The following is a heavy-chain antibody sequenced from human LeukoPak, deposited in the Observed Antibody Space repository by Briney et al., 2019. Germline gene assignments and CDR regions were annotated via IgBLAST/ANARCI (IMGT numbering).Heavy chain of an antibody. J-gene: IGHJ4*02. Sequence: PGGSLRLSCTASGFTFGDYAMSWFRQAPGKGLEWVGFIRSKAYGGTTEYAASVKGRFTISRDDSKSIAYLQMNSLKTEDTAVYYCTRDRWELAYDYWGQGTLVTVSS. D-gene: IGHD1-26*01. CDR2: IRSKAYGGTT. CDR1: GFTFGDYA. CDR3: TRDRWELAYDY. V-gene: IGHV3-49*03.